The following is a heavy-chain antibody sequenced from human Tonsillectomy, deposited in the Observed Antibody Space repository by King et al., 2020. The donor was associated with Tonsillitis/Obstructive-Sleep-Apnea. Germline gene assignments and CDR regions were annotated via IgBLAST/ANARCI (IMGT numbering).Heavy chain of an antibody. D-gene: IGHD3-16*02. Sequence: QLVQSGAEVKKPGASVKVSCKVSGYTLTELSMHWVRQAPGKGLEWMGGFDPEDGETIYAKKFQGRVTMTEDTSTDTAYMELSSLRSEDTAVYYCATSDYVWGSYRWTYYFDYWGQGTLVTVSS. V-gene: IGHV1-24*01. CDR1: GYTLTELS. J-gene: IGHJ4*02. CDR2: FDPEDGET. CDR3: ATSDYVWGSYRWTYYFDY.